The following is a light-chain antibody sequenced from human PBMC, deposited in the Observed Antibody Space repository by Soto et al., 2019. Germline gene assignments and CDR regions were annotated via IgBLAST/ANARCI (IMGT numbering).Light chain of an antibody. CDR3: QQYGSSPPIT. J-gene: IGKJ5*01. CDR1: QSVSSSY. Sequence: EIVLTQSTGTLSLSPGERATLSCRASQSVSSSYLAWYQQKPGQAPRLRIYGASSRATSIPDRFSGSGSGTDFTRTISRLEPEDFAVYYCQQYGSSPPITFGQGTRLEIK. V-gene: IGKV3-20*01. CDR2: GAS.